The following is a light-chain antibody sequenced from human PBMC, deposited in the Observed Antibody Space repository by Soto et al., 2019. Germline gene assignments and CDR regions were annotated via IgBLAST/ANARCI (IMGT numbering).Light chain of an antibody. J-gene: IGLJ2*01. CDR3: SSYAGSNNLV. CDR1: SSDVGVYNY. Sequence: QSALTQPPSASGSPGQSVTISCTGTSSDVGVYNYVSWYQQHPGKAPKLMIYEVTKRPSGVPDRFSGYKSGNTASLTVSGLQAEDEADYYCSSYAGSNNLVFGGGTKVTVL. V-gene: IGLV2-8*01. CDR2: EVT.